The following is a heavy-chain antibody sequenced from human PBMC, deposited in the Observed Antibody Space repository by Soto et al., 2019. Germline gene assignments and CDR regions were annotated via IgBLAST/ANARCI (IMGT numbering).Heavy chain of an antibody. CDR1: GYTFTSYA. D-gene: IGHD7-27*01. V-gene: IGHV1-3*01. CDR3: ACGDQKAAFDI. CDR2: INAGNGNT. J-gene: IGHJ3*02. Sequence: QVQLVQSGAEVKKPGASVKVSCKASGYTFTSYAMHCVRQAPGQRLEWMGWINAGNGNTKYSQKFQGRVTITRDTSASTAYMELSSLRSEDTAVYYCACGDQKAAFDIWGQWTMVTVSS.